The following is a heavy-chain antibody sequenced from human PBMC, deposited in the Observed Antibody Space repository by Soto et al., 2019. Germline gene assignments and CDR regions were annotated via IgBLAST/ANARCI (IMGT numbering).Heavy chain of an antibody. Sequence: PGGSLRLSCAASGFTFSSYTMHWVRQAPGRGLEWVALILNDGSNKYYADSVKGRFTISRDNSKNTLYLQMDSLRPEDTAVYYCETDSGYSYGHHFDYWGQGTLVTVSS. V-gene: IGHV3-30*04. CDR1: GFTFSSYT. J-gene: IGHJ4*02. CDR2: ILNDGSNK. D-gene: IGHD5-18*01. CDR3: ETDSGYSYGHHFDY.